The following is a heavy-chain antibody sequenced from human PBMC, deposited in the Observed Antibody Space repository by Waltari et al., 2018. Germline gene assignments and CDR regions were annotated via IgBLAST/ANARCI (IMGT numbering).Heavy chain of an antibody. CDR1: GFTFSTYS. Sequence: EVQLVESGGGLVKPGGSLRLSCAASGFTFSTYSMNWVRQAPGKGLEWVSSISSGGHYIYYADSVKGRFTTSRDNAKTSLYLQMNSLGADDTAVYYCAGTPVEDHLPNWFDPWGQGTLVTVSS. V-gene: IGHV3-21*01. J-gene: IGHJ5*02. CDR2: ISSGGHYI. CDR3: AGTPVEDHLPNWFDP.